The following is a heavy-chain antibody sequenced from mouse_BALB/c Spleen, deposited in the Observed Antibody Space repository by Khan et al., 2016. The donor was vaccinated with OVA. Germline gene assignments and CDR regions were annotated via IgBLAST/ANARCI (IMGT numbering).Heavy chain of an antibody. J-gene: IGHJ3*01. CDR1: GYSFTDYT. CDR3: ARGNYYGSNSWFAY. V-gene: IGHV1-18*01. D-gene: IGHD1-1*01. Sequence: VQLKQSGPELVKPGASMKISCKASGYSFTDYTMNWVKQSHGKNLEWIGLINPYNGFTTYNQKFKGKATLTVDKSSSPAYMELLSLTSEDSAVYYCARGNYYGSNSWFAYWGQGTLVTVSA. CDR2: INPYNGFT.